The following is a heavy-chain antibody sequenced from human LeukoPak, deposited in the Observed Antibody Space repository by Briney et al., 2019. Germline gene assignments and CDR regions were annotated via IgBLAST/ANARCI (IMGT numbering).Heavy chain of an antibody. D-gene: IGHD3-10*01. CDR3: ARDGPTYYYGSGGPRWFDP. CDR1: GGSISSYY. J-gene: IGHJ5*02. V-gene: IGHV4-4*07. Sequence: PSETLSLTCTVSGGSISSYYWSWIRQPAGKGLEWLGRIYTSESTNYNPSLKSRVTMSVDTSKNQFSLKLSSVTAADTAVYYCARDGPTYYYGSGGPRWFDPWGQGTLVTVSS. CDR2: IYTSEST.